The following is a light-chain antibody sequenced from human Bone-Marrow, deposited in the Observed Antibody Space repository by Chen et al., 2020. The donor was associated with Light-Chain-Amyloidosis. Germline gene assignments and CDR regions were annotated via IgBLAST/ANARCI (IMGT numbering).Light chain of an antibody. J-gene: IGLJ3*02. CDR1: SGIIATNY. V-gene: IGLV6-57*01. CDR3: QSYQGSSQGV. CDR2: ENT. Sequence: LMLTAPHSVSASPGKTAITSCTLSSGIIATNYVQWYQQRPCSSPTTVIYENTQRPSGVPARFSGAIDRSSNSASLTISGLKTEDEAEYYCQSYQGSSQGVFGGGTKLTVL.